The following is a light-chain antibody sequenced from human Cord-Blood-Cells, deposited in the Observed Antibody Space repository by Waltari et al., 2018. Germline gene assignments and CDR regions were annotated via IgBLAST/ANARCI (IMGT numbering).Light chain of an antibody. Sequence: QSALTQPRSVSGSPGQSVTISCPGTSSDVGGYTYVPWYQQHPGKAPNLMIYGVSKRPSGVPGRFSGSKSGNTASLTISGLQAEDEADYYCCSYAGSYTLVFGGGTKLTVL. CDR1: SSDVGGYTY. V-gene: IGLV2-11*01. J-gene: IGLJ2*01. CDR3: CSYAGSYTLV. CDR2: GVS.